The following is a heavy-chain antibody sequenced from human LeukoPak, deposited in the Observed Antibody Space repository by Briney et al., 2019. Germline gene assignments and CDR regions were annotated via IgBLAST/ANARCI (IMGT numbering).Heavy chain of an antibody. Sequence: GRSLRLSCAASGFTFSSFAMHWVRQAPGKGLEWVALISYDGSNKYYADSVKGRFTISRDNSKNTLYLQMNSLRAEDTAVYYCARDSLPYYYDSSGAVFDYWGQGTLVTVSS. CDR1: GFTFSSFA. CDR3: ARDSLPYYYDSSGAVFDY. V-gene: IGHV3-30-3*01. J-gene: IGHJ4*02. D-gene: IGHD3-22*01. CDR2: ISYDGSNK.